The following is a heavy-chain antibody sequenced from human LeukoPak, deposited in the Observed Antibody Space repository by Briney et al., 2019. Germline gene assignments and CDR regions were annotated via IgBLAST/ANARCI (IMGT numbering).Heavy chain of an antibody. CDR2: IYYSGST. J-gene: IGHJ4*02. CDR1: GGSISSYY. Sequence: SETLSLTCTVSGGSISSYYWSWIRQPPGKGLEWIGYIYYSGSTNYNPSLKSRVTISVDTSKNQFSLKLNSVTASDTAMYYCVRIVVGYDNFDYWGQGTLVTVSS. V-gene: IGHV4-59*08. CDR3: VRIVVGYDNFDY. D-gene: IGHD2-21*01.